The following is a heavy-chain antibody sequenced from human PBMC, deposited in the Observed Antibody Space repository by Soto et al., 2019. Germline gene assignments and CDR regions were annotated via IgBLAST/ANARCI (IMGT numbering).Heavy chain of an antibody. D-gene: IGHD4-17*01. J-gene: IGHJ4*02. CDR2: ISSSSSYI. Sequence: EVQLVESGGGLVKPGGSLRLSCAASGFTFSSYSMNWVRQAPGKGLEWVSSISSSSSYIYYADSVKGRFTISRDNAKNSLYLQMNSLRAEDTAVYYRARMTTVTTGFDYWGQGTLVTVSS. CDR3: ARMTTVTTGFDY. V-gene: IGHV3-21*01. CDR1: GFTFSSYS.